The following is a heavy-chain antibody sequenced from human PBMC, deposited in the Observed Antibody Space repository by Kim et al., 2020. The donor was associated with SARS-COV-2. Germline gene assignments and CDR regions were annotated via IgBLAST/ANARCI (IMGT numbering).Heavy chain of an antibody. V-gene: IGHV3-33*06. Sequence: KHYADSETVRLALTEDNSTNTLYLQVNSLRAEDTAVYYCAQERHYGSGIDYWGQGTLVTVSS. J-gene: IGHJ4*02. D-gene: IGHD3-10*01. CDR2: K. CDR3: AQERHYGSGIDY.